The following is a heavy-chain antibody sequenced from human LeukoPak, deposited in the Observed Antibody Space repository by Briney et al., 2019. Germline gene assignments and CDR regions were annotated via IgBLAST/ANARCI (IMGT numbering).Heavy chain of an antibody. Sequence: SETLSLTCTVSGGSISSGGYYWSWIRQPPGKGLEWIGYIYHSGSTYYNPSLKSRVTISVDRSKNQFSLKLSSVTAADTAVYYCARAPGAIFGVGDWFDPWAREPWSPSPQ. CDR1: GGSISSGGYY. CDR2: IYHSGST. D-gene: IGHD3-3*01. V-gene: IGHV4-30-2*01. CDR3: ARAPGAIFGVGDWFDP. J-gene: IGHJ5*02.